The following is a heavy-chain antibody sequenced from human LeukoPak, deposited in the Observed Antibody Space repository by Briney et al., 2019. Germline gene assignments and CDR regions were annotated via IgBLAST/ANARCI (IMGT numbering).Heavy chain of an antibody. Sequence: SETLSLTCTVSGGSISSSNYYWGWIRQPPGKGLEWIGSIYYSGSTYYNPSLKSRVTISVDTSKNQFSLKLSSVTAADTAVYYCARVPRYCSGGSCPPPGNWFDPWGQGTLVTVSS. J-gene: IGHJ5*02. D-gene: IGHD2-15*01. V-gene: IGHV4-39*07. CDR2: IYYSGST. CDR1: GGSISSSNYY. CDR3: ARVPRYCSGGSCPPPGNWFDP.